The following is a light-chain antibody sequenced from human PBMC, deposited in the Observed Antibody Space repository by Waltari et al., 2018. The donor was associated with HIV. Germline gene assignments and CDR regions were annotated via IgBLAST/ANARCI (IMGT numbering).Light chain of an antibody. CDR2: NTK. CDR3: VLCFGGGMSYV. V-gene: IGLV8-61*01. J-gene: IGLJ1*01. CDR1: SGSRSPLHL. Sequence: QTVVTQEPSLSVSPGGTVTLTCGLKSGSRSPLHLPSWHRQSPGQTPRTLIYNTKTRSAGVPDRFSGSIVGTKAALTITGAQADDESDYYCVLCFGGGMSYVFGTGTRVTVL.